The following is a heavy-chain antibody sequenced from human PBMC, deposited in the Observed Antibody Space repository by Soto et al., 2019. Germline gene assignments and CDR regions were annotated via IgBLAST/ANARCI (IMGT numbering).Heavy chain of an antibody. J-gene: IGHJ5*02. CDR1: GFTFSSYA. CDR3: ARGRFLLGYYDSSGYLYWFDP. D-gene: IGHD3-22*01. CDR2: ISYDGSNK. V-gene: IGHV3-30-3*01. Sequence: VGSLRLSCAASGFTFSSYAMHCVRQAPGKGLEWVAVISYDGSNKYYADSVKGRFTISRDNSKNTLYLQMNSLRAEDTAVYYCARGRFLLGYYDSSGYLYWFDPWGQGTLVTVSS.